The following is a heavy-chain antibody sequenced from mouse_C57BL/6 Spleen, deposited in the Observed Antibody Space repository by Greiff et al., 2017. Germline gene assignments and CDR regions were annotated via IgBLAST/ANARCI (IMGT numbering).Heavy chain of an antibody. J-gene: IGHJ3*01. CDR1: GYTFTSYG. V-gene: IGHV1-81*01. D-gene: IGHD3-2*02. Sequence: VQLQQSGAELARPGASVKLSCKASGYTFTSYGISWVKQRTGQGLEWIGEIYPRSGNTYYNEKFNGKATLTADKSSSTAYMELRSLTSEDSAVYFCARRGDSSGYDWFAYWGQGTLVTVSA. CDR2: IYPRSGNT. CDR3: ARRGDSSGYDWFAY.